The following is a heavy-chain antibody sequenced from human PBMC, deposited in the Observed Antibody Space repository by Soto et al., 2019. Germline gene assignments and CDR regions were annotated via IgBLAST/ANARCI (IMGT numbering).Heavy chain of an antibody. CDR3: ARDLRGGPGATAFDI. J-gene: IGHJ3*02. Sequence: GGSLRLSCAASGFTFSSYSMNWVRQAPGKGLEWVSSISSSSSYIYYADSVKGRFTISRDNAKNSLYLQMNSLRAEDTAVYYCARDLRGGPGATAFDIWGQGTMVTVSS. D-gene: IGHD1-26*01. V-gene: IGHV3-21*01. CDR1: GFTFSSYS. CDR2: ISSSSSYI.